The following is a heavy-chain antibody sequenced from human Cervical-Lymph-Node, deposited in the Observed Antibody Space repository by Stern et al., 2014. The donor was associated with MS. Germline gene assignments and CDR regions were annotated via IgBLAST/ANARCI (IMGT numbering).Heavy chain of an antibody. Sequence: QVTLRESGPALVKPTQTLTLTCTFSGFSLSTSGMRVSWIRQPPGKALEWLGRIDWADDKFYSTSLKTRLTISKDTSKSQVVLTMTNMGPVDTATYYCARMGDSSGYGFDYWGQGTLVTVSS. D-gene: IGHD3-22*01. CDR3: ARMGDSSGYGFDY. CDR2: IDWADDK. J-gene: IGHJ4*02. V-gene: IGHV2-70*04. CDR1: GFSLSTSGMR.